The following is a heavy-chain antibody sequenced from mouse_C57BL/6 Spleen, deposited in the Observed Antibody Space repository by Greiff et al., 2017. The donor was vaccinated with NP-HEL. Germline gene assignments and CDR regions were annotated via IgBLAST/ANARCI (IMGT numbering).Heavy chain of an antibody. J-gene: IGHJ2*01. CDR3: ARDLRRLYYFDY. Sequence: VQLQQSGPELVKPGASVKMSCKASGYTFTDYNMHWVKQSHGKSLEWIGYINPNNGGTSYNQKFKGKATLTVNKSSSTAYMELRSLTSEDSAVYYCARDLRRLYYFDYWGQGTTLTVSS. CDR1: GYTFTDYN. CDR2: INPNNGGT. V-gene: IGHV1-22*01. D-gene: IGHD1-2*01.